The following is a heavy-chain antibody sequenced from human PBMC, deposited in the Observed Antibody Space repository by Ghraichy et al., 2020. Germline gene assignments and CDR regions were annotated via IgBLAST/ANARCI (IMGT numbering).Heavy chain of an antibody. CDR3: ARDVDNYYYYMDV. J-gene: IGHJ6*03. V-gene: IGHV1-3*01. D-gene: IGHD3/OR15-3a*01. CDR1: GYTFTSYA. Sequence: ASVKVSCKASGYTFTSYAMHWVRQVPGQRLEWMGWINAGNGYIKYSQKFQGRVTITSDTSASTVYMELSSLRSEDTAVYYCARDVDNYYYYMDVWGKGTTVTVSS. CDR2: INAGNGYI.